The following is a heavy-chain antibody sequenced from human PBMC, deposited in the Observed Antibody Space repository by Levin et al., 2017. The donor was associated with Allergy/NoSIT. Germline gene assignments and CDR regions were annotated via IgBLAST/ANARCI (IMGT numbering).Heavy chain of an antibody. CDR1: GGTFSSYA. CDR2: IIPIFGTA. D-gene: IGHD5-12*01. J-gene: IGHJ6*02. Sequence: SVKVSCKASGGTFSSYAISWVRQAPGQGLEWMGGIIPIFGTANYAQKFQGRVTITADESTSTAYMELSSLRSEDTAVYYCASKEVATITSSYDYYGMDVWGQGTTVTVSS. V-gene: IGHV1-69*13. CDR3: ASKEVATITSSYDYYGMDV.